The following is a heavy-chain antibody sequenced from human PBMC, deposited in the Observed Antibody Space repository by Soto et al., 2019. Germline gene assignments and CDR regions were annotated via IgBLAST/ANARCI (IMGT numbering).Heavy chain of an antibody. J-gene: IGHJ4*02. Sequence: EVQLLESGGGLVQPGGSLRLSCAASGFTFSSYVMNWVRQAPGKGLEWVSAISGSGSTYYADSVKGRLTISRDDSKNTLYLQMNSLRAEDTAVYHCAKGGHETDNIYYTWGQGTLVTVSS. CDR3: AKGGHETDNIYYT. V-gene: IGHV3-23*01. CDR2: ISGSGST. CDR1: GFTFSSYV. D-gene: IGHD3-3*01.